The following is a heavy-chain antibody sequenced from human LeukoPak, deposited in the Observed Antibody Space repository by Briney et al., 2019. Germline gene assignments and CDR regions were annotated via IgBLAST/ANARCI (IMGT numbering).Heavy chain of an antibody. CDR2: ISSSGSTI. D-gene: IGHD6-19*01. Sequence: GGSLRLSCAASGFTFSSYEMNWVRQAPGKGLEWVSYISSSGSTIYYADSVKGRFTISRDNAKNSLYLQMNSLRPEDTAVYYCATIEAVRFHYWGQGTLVTVSS. J-gene: IGHJ4*02. CDR3: ATIEAVRFHY. V-gene: IGHV3-48*03. CDR1: GFTFSSYE.